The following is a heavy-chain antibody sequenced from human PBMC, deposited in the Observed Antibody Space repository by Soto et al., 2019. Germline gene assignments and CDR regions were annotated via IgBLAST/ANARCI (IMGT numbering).Heavy chain of an antibody. V-gene: IGHV3-23*01. CDR1: GFNFSSYS. Sequence: GGSLRLSCVASGFNFSSYSMSWVRQAPGKGLEWVSGFRSSGDDGTTYYADSVKGRFTISRDNSKNTLFLQMNSLRAEDTAIYYCAKKVNSGPGSQYFDYWGQGTLVTVSS. D-gene: IGHD3-10*01. CDR2: FRSSGDDGTT. J-gene: IGHJ4*02. CDR3: AKKVNSGPGSQYFDY.